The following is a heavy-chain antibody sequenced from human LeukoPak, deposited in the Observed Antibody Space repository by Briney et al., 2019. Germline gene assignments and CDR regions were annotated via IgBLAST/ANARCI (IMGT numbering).Heavy chain of an antibody. CDR1: GYTLTEIS. V-gene: IGHV1-24*01. J-gene: IGHJ5*02. CDR2: FDPEDGET. CDR3: ARLHIVVVPAAGINWFDP. D-gene: IGHD2-2*01. Sequence: ASVKVSCKVSGYTLTEISMHWVRQAPGKGLEWMGGFDPEDGETIYAQKFQGRVTMTEDTSTDTAYMELSSLRSEDTAVYYCARLHIVVVPAAGINWFDPWGQGTLVTVSS.